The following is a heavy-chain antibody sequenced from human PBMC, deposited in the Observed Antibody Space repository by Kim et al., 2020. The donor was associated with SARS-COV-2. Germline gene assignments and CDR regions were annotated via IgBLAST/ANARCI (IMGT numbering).Heavy chain of an antibody. D-gene: IGHD3-10*01. CDR1: GGSFSGYY. V-gene: IGHV4-34*01. CDR2: INHSGST. J-gene: IGHJ3*02. Sequence: SETLSLTCAVYGGSFSGYYWSWIRQPPGKGLEWIGEINHSGSTNYNPSLKSRVTISVDTSKNQFSLKLSSVTAADTAVYYCAKQRPYYYGSGSYYGAFDIWGQGTMVTVSS. CDR3: AKQRPYYYGSGSYYGAFDI.